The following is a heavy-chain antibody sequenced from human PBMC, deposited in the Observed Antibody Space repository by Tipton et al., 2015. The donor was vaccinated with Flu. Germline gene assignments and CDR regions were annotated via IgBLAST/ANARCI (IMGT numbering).Heavy chain of an antibody. CDR2: FYYTGGT. Sequence: TLSLTCSVSGASISSVCYWGWIRQPPGKGLEWIGSFYYTGGTYYNPSLKSRVTISADASKNHFSLKLTSVTAADTAIYYCVGDRVFCGGGSCYSDWGQGTLVTVSS. CDR3: VGDRVFCGGGSCYSD. CDR1: GASISSVCY. D-gene: IGHD2-15*01. V-gene: IGHV4-38-2*02. J-gene: IGHJ4*02.